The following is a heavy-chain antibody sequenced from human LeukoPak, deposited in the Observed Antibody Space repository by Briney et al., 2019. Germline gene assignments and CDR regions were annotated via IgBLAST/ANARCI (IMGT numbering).Heavy chain of an antibody. CDR1: GGSISSYY. J-gene: IGHJ3*02. CDR3: ARDTGTTVLDAVDI. V-gene: IGHV4-4*07. CDR2: IYTRGST. D-gene: IGHD1-7*01. Sequence: SETLSLTCTVSGGSISSYYWSWIRQPAGKGLEWIWRIYTRGSTNYNPSLKSRVTMSVDTYKNQFSLKLSSVTAEDTAVYYCARDTGTTVLDAVDIWGQGTMVTVSS.